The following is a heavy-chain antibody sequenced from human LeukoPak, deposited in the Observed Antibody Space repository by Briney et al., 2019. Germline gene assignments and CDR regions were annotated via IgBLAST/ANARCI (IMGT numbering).Heavy chain of an antibody. Sequence: SSEALSLTCTVSGGSISDNYWSWIRQPPGKGLEWIGYAYYSGHTNYNSSLKSRVTMSLDTSKSQFSLRLSSVTAADTAVYFCARHPFATPFDYWGPGTLVTVSS. D-gene: IGHD2-15*01. CDR2: AYYSGHT. V-gene: IGHV4-59*08. J-gene: IGHJ4*02. CDR1: GGSISDNY. CDR3: ARHPFATPFDY.